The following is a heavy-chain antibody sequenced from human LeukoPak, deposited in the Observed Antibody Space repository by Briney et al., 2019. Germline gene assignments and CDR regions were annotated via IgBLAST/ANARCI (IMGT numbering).Heavy chain of an antibody. Sequence: GGSLRLSCAASGFTFSSYAMSWVRQAPGEGLEWVASISGSGGSTYYADSVKGRFTISRDNSKTTLYLQMHSLRAERTAVYYCAKDTSFSLGVYGSSAYWGQGTLVTVSS. D-gene: IGHD3-10*01. CDR2: ISGSGGST. CDR3: AKDTSFSLGVYGSSAY. J-gene: IGHJ4*02. V-gene: IGHV3-23*01. CDR1: GFTFSSYA.